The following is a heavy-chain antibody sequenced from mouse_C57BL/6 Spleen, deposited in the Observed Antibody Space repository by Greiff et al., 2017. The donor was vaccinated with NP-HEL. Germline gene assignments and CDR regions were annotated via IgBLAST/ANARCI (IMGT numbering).Heavy chain of an antibody. CDR2: INYDGSST. Sequence: EVHLVESEGGLVQPGSSMKLSCTASGFTFSDYYMAWVRQVPEKGLEWVANINYDGSSTYYLDSLKSRFIISRDNAKNILYLQMSSLKSEDTATYYCAREGNYYGSSYGYFDVWGTGTTVTVSS. CDR3: AREGNYYGSSYGYFDV. D-gene: IGHD1-1*01. J-gene: IGHJ1*03. CDR1: GFTFSDYY. V-gene: IGHV5-16*01.